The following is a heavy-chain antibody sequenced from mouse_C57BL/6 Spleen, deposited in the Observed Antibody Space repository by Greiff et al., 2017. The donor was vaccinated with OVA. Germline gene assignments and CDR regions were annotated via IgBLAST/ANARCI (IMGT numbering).Heavy chain of an antibody. D-gene: IGHD1-1*01. CDR3: ARRPYYGSSYYFDY. J-gene: IGHJ2*01. Sequence: QVQLQQSGAELVRHGTSVKVSCKASGYAFTNYLIEWVKQRPGQGLEWIGVFNPGSGGTNYNEKFKGKATLTADKSSSTAYMQLSSLTSEDSAVDFCARRPYYGSSYYFDYWGKGTTLTVSS. CDR1: GYAFTNYL. CDR2: FNPGSGGT. V-gene: IGHV1-54*01.